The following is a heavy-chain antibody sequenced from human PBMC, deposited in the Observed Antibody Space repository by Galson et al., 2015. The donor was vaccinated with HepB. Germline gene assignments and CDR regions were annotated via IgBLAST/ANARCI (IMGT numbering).Heavy chain of an antibody. Sequence: SETLSLTCTVSGDSLRGSHSYWGWIRQPPGKGLEWIGSLYYTGSTFYNQSLKSRVSISLDKSKNQVFLKVNSVTAADTAAYYCARDSSFYDTNGYYYFDHWGQGTLVTVSS. D-gene: IGHD2/OR15-2a*01. CDR2: LYYTGST. V-gene: IGHV4-39*07. CDR3: ARDSSFYDTNGYYYFDH. J-gene: IGHJ4*02. CDR1: GDSLRGSHSY.